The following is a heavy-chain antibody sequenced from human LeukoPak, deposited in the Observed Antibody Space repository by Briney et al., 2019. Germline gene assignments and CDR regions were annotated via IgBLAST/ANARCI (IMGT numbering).Heavy chain of an antibody. Sequence: GGSLRLSCAASGLTFSRYVMHWVRQAPGKGLEWVAVISYDGTNKYYADSVKGRFTISRDNSKNTLYLQMNSLRAEDTAVYCCARDHGGGYSGYDNFDYWGQGTLVTVSS. CDR2: ISYDGTNK. V-gene: IGHV3-30-3*01. D-gene: IGHD5-12*01. CDR3: ARDHGGGYSGYDNFDY. J-gene: IGHJ4*02. CDR1: GLTFSRYV.